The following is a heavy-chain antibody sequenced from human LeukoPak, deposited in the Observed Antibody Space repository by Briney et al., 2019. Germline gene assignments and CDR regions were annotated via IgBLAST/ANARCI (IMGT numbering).Heavy chain of an antibody. J-gene: IGHJ6*03. CDR3: ARSGITGTTPYYYYMDV. D-gene: IGHD1-7*01. V-gene: IGHV4-34*01. CDR1: GGSFSAYY. Sequence: SEALSLTCAVYGGSFSAYYWSWIRQPPGKGLEWIGEVNHSGSTNYNPSLTSRVAIAVDTSKNHFSLKLSSVTAADTAVYYCARSGITGTTPYYYYMDVWGKGTTVTVSS. CDR2: VNHSGST.